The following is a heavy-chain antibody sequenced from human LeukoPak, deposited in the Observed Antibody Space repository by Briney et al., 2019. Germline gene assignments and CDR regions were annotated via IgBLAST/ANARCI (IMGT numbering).Heavy chain of an antibody. CDR3: TRDHYDFWSGYYWFDY. CDR2: MSSDGSNK. D-gene: IGHD3-3*01. Sequence: GGSLRLSCAASGFTFSSYGMHWVRQAPGKGLEWVAVMSSDGSNKYYADSVKGRFTISRDNAKNSLYLQMNSLRAEDTAVYYCTRDHYDFWSGYYWFDYWGQGTLVTVSS. V-gene: IGHV3-30*03. J-gene: IGHJ4*02. CDR1: GFTFSSYG.